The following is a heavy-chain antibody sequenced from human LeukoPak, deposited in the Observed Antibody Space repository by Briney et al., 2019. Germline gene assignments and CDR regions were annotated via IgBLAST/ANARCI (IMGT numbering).Heavy chain of an antibody. CDR3: SKDVVPDSGWDLDY. CDR2: IYNSGSKT. V-gene: IGHV3-23*05. CDR1: GFSFSTYS. D-gene: IGHD6-19*01. Sequence: PGGSLRLSCTASGFSFSTYSMTWVRPGPGKGLEWVSSIYNSGSKTFYADSVKGRLTISRDNSKNTLYLQMNSLTAEDTAIYYCSKDVVPDSGWDLDYWGQGTLVTVSS. J-gene: IGHJ4*02.